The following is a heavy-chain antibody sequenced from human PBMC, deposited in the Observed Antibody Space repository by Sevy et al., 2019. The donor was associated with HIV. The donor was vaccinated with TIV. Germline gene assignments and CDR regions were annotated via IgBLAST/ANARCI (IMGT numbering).Heavy chain of an antibody. CDR2: IYYSGST. V-gene: IGHV4-30-4*01. J-gene: IGHJ5*02. CDR1: GGSISSGDYY. D-gene: IGHD2-21*01. Sequence: SETLSLTCTVSGGSISSGDYYWSWIRQPPGKGLEWIGYIYYSGSTYYNPSLKSRVTISVDTSKNQFSLKVSSVTAAYSAVYYCAREVRTLWWFDPWGQGTLVTVSS. CDR3: AREVRTLWWFDP.